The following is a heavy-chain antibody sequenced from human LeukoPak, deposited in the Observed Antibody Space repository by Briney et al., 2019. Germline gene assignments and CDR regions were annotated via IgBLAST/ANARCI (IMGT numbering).Heavy chain of an antibody. J-gene: IGHJ6*03. CDR1: NASISGRNW. CDR3: ARVASSGYYYYYYMDV. CDR2: VSHSGST. D-gene: IGHD3-22*01. Sequence: PSGTLSLTCAVSNASISGRNWWNWVRQPPGKGLEWIGEVSHSGSTNYNPSLKSRVTISVDKSKNQFSLTLSSVTAADTAVYYCARVASSGYYYYYYMDVWGKGTTVTISS. V-gene: IGHV4-4*02.